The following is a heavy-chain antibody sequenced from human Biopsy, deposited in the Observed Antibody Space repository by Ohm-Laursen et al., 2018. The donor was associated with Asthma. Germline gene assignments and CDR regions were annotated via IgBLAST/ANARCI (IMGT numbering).Heavy chain of an antibody. V-gene: IGHV1-24*01. J-gene: IGHJ4*02. CDR3: ASDFPKDYVRYNFQF. CDR1: GYTLTDVS. CDR2: HDVEEGRT. D-gene: IGHD4-17*01. Sequence: ASVKVSCKISGYTLTDVSMHWVRQAPGQGLEWMGGHDVEEGRTMNARRFQGRVTMTEDTSTDTAYMELSSLSSDDTAVYYCASDFPKDYVRYNFQFWGQGTLVTVSS.